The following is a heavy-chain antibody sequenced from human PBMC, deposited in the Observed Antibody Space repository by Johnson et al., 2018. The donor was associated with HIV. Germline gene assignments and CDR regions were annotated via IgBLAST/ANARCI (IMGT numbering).Heavy chain of an antibody. CDR3: ARQLAY. CDR2: LYPGSGST. CDR1: GYTFTSYW. J-gene: IGHJ4*03. Sequence: QVQLQQPGAELVMPGASVKLSCKASGYTFTSYWMHWVKQRPGHGLEWIGDLYPGSGSTNYNEKFKSKATLTVDKSSSTAYMQLSSLTSEDSAVYYCARQLAYWGQGTLVTVS. D-gene: IGHD6-6*01. V-gene: IGHV1-46*01.